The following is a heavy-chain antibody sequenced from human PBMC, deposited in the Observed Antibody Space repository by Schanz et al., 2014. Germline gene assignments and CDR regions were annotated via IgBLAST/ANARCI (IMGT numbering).Heavy chain of an antibody. CDR1: GFAFSVYG. CDR2: IWSDGSGK. Sequence: QVQLLQFGGGVVQPGRSLRLSCAASGFAFSVYGMHWVRQAPGKGPEWVAVIWSDGSGKYYADSVKGRFTISRDSPKNTLYLQMNSLRTEDTALYYCAIIGVMVAVAGTRADYWGQGTLXTVSS. V-gene: IGHV3-33*01. CDR3: AIIGVMVAVAGTRADY. J-gene: IGHJ4*02. D-gene: IGHD6-19*01.